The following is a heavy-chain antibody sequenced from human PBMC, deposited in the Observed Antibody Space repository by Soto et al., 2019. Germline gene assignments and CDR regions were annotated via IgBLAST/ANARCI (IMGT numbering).Heavy chain of an antibody. J-gene: IGHJ4*02. Sequence: QVQLVESGGGVVQPGRSLRLSCAASGFTFSSYGMHWVRQAPGKGLEWVAVIWYDGSNKYYADSVKGRFTISRDNSKNTLYLQMNSLRAEDTAVYYCVRERCSGGSCYGAFDYWGQGTLVTVSS. CDR2: IWYDGSNK. V-gene: IGHV3-33*01. CDR1: GFTFSSYG. CDR3: VRERCSGGSCYGAFDY. D-gene: IGHD2-15*01.